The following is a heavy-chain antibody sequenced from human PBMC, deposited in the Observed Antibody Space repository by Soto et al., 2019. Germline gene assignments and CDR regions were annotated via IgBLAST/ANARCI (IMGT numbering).Heavy chain of an antibody. CDR2: IYHSGRT. CDR1: GDSISSDKW. V-gene: IGHV4-4*02. Sequence: SEPLSLTCAVSGDSISSDKWWSWVRQPPGKGLEWIGEIYHSGRTNCNPSLKSRVTISVEKSKNQFSLELSSMTAADTAVYYCARDVGATTIDYWGQGTLVTVSS. J-gene: IGHJ4*02. D-gene: IGHD1-26*01. CDR3: ARDVGATTIDY.